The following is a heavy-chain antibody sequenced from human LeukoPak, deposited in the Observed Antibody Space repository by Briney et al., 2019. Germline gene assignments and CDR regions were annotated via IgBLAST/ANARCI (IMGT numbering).Heavy chain of an antibody. J-gene: IGHJ3*02. CDR1: GGSISTYY. D-gene: IGHD5-18*01. CDR2: IDYRGST. CDR3: ARSRSGYSYDHAAFEI. Sequence: ASETLSLTCTVSGGSISTYYWSWIRQPPGKGLEWIAYIDYRGSTTYNPSLRSRVTISVNTSRDRFSLKLRSVTAADTAVYYCARSRSGYSYDHAAFEIWGQGTMVTVSS. V-gene: IGHV4-59*01.